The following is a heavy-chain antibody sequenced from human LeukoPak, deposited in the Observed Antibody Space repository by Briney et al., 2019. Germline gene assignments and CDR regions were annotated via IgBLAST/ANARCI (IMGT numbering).Heavy chain of an antibody. Sequence: SETLSLTCAVYGGSFSGYYWSWIRQPPGKELEWIGEINHSGSTNYNPSLKSRVTISVDTSKNQFSLKLSSVTAADTAVYYCARGRVYYGSGSWSYWGQGTLVTVSS. CDR2: INHSGST. CDR1: GGSFSGYY. CDR3: ARGRVYYGSGSWSY. J-gene: IGHJ4*02. D-gene: IGHD3-10*01. V-gene: IGHV4-34*01.